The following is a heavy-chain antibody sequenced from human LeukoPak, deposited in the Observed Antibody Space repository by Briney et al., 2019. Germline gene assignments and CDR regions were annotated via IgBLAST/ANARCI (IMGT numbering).Heavy chain of an antibody. CDR1: GFTFSSYW. J-gene: IGHJ5*01. D-gene: IGHD5-18*01. Sequence: GGSLRLSCAASGFTFSSYWMHWVRQAPGKGLVWVSRIDSDGSSTSYADSVKGRFTISRDNAKNTLYLQMNSLRAEDTAVYYCARAGYIYGYDSWGQGTLVTVSS. CDR3: ARAGYIYGYDS. V-gene: IGHV3-74*01. CDR2: IDSDGSST.